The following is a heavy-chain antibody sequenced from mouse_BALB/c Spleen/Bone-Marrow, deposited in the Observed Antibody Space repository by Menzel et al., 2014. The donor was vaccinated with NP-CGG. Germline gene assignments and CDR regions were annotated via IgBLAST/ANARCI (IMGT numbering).Heavy chain of an antibody. CDR2: INPYNSDS. V-gene: IGHV1-20*02. CDR3: SRGGDY. CDR1: GYSFIGYF. Sequence: EVKLQESGPEMVKPGASVKISCKASGYSFIGYFINWVMQSHGKSLEWIGRINPYNSDSVYNQKFRGKATLTVDKSSSTAHMELRSLSSEDSAAYYCSRGGDYWGQGTTLTVSS. J-gene: IGHJ2*01.